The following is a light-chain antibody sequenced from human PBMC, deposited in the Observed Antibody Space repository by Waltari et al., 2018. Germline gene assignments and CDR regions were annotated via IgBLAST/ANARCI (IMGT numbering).Light chain of an antibody. CDR3: QSADSSGTVV. CDR1: ALPKQY. CDR2: KDS. V-gene: IGLV3-25*03. Sequence: SYELTQPPSVSVSPGQTARITCSGDALPKQYVYWYQQKPGQAPVLVNYKDSERPSGIPERCSGSRSGTTVTLTISGVQAEDEADYYCQSADSSGTVVFGGGTKLTVL. J-gene: IGLJ2*01.